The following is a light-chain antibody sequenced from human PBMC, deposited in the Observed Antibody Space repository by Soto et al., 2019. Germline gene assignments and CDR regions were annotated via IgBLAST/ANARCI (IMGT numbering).Light chain of an antibody. V-gene: IGKV3-20*01. CDR3: QQSHSSFT. J-gene: IGKJ3*01. CDR1: QSVSSSY. CDR2: GTS. Sequence: EIVLMQSPGTLSLSPGERATLSCRASQSVSSSYLGWYQQKPGQPPRLLIYGTSIRATGIPDRFSGSGSGTDFTLTISRLEPEDFAVYYCQQSHSSFTFGPGTKVDIK.